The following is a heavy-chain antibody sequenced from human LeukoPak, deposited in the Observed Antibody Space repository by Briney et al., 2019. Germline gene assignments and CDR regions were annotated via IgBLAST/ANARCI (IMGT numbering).Heavy chain of an antibody. D-gene: IGHD3-3*01. CDR2: ISSSSSYI. Sequence: PGGSLRLSCAASGFTFSSYSMNWVRQAPGKGLEWVSSISSSSSYIYYADSVKGRFTISRDNSKNTLYLQMNSLRAEDTAVYYCATRAFTDFLPFDIWGQGTMVTVSS. V-gene: IGHV3-21*04. J-gene: IGHJ3*02. CDR1: GFTFSSYS. CDR3: ATRAFTDFLPFDI.